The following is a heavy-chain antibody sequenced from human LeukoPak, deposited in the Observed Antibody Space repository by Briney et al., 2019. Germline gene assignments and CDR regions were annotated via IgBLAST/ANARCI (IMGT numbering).Heavy chain of an antibody. D-gene: IGHD6-19*01. CDR2: ISYDGSNK. V-gene: IGHV3-30-3*01. J-gene: IGHJ4*02. CDR1: GFTFSSYA. Sequence: PGGSLRLSCAASGFTFSSYAMHWVRQAPGKGLEWVAVISYDGSNKYYADSVKGRFTISRDNSKNTLYLEMNSLSAGDTAVYYCAKAAAYSTGWRCDCWGQGTLVTVSS. CDR3: AKAAAYSTGWRCDC.